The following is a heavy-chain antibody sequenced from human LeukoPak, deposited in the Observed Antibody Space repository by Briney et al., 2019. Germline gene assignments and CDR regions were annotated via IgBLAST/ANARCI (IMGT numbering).Heavy chain of an antibody. CDR3: AKATTASPRNFDC. J-gene: IGHJ4*02. CDR2: ISTSGGST. Sequence: GGSLRLSCAASGFTFSSYAMSWVRQAPGRGLEWVSSISTSGGSTYYADSVKGRFTISRDNSKNTLHLQMNSLRAEDTAVYYCAKATTASPRNFDCWGQGTLVTVSS. V-gene: IGHV3-23*01. D-gene: IGHD2-21*02. CDR1: GFTFSSYA.